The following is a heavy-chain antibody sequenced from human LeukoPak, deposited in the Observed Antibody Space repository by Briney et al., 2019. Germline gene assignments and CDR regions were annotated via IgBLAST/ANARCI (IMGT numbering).Heavy chain of an antibody. D-gene: IGHD3-22*01. CDR3: AKDIGLAHYYYMDV. CDR1: GFTFDDYT. CDR2: ISWDGGSI. J-gene: IGHJ6*03. V-gene: IGHV3-43*01. Sequence: PGGSLRLSCAASGFTFDDYTMHWVRQAPGKGLEWVSLISWDGGSIYYADSVKGRFTISRDNSKNSLYLQMNSLRTEDTALYYCAKDIGLAHYYYMDVWGKGTTVTVSS.